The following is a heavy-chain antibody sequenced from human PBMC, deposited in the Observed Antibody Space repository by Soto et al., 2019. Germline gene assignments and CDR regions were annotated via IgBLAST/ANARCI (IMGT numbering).Heavy chain of an antibody. CDR3: ARVKWELLGSFDY. Sequence: SETLSLTCAVYGGSFSGYYWSWIRQPPGKGLEWIGEINHSGSTNYNPSLKSRVTVSVDTSKNQFSLKLSSVTAADTAVYYCARVKWELLGSFDYWGQGTLVTVSS. CDR1: GGSFSGYY. D-gene: IGHD1-26*01. CDR2: INHSGST. V-gene: IGHV4-34*01. J-gene: IGHJ4*02.